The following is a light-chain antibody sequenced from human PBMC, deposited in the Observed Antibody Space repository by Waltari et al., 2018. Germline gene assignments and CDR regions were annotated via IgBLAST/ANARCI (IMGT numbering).Light chain of an antibody. CDR1: QSVSSS. J-gene: IGKJ1*01. V-gene: IGKV3-11*01. Sequence: EIVLTQSPATLSLSPGERATLSCRASQSVSSSLAWYQHKPGQAPRLLIYDASISVTGIPARLSGSGSGTDFTLTISSLEPEDFAVYYCQQRSKWPWAFGQGTKVEIK. CDR2: DAS. CDR3: QQRSKWPWA.